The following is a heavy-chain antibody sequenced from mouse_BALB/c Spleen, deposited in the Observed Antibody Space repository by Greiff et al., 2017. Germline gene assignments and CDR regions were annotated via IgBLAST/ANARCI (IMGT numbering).Heavy chain of an antibody. CDR1: GYTFTDYA. CDR2: ISTYYGDA. V-gene: IGHV1S137*01. D-gene: IGHD1-1*01. Sequence: QVQLKESGAELVRPGVSVKISCKGSGYTFTDYAMHWVKQSHAKSLEWIGVISTYYGDASYNQKFKGKATMTVDKSSSTAYMELARLTSEDSAIYYCARYYGSSYHAMDYWGQGTSVTVSS. CDR3: ARYYGSSYHAMDY. J-gene: IGHJ4*01.